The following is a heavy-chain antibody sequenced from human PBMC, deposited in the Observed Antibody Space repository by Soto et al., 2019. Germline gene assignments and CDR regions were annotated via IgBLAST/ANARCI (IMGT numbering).Heavy chain of an antibody. CDR1: GGTFSSYA. D-gene: IGHD6-19*01. J-gene: IGHJ6*02. CDR2: IIPIFGTA. V-gene: IGHV1-69*13. Sequence: EASVKVSCKASGGTFSSYAISWVRQAPGQGLEWMGGIIPIFGTANYAQKFQGRVTITADESTSTAYMELSSLRSEDTALYYCAREGSGWSTYYYYYGMDVWGQGTTVTVSS. CDR3: AREGSGWSTYYYYYGMDV.